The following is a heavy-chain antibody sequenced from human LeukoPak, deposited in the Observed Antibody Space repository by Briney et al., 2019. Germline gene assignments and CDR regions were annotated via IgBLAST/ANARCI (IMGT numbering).Heavy chain of an antibody. Sequence: SETLSLTCTVSGGSISSYYWSWIRQPPGKGLEWIGYIYYSGSTNYNPSLTSRVTISVDTSKSHFSLKLSSVTAADTAVYYCARVAIVGAPECFDYWGQGTLVTVSS. D-gene: IGHD1-26*01. J-gene: IGHJ4*02. CDR1: GGSISSYY. CDR2: IYYSGST. CDR3: ARVAIVGAPECFDY. V-gene: IGHV4-59*08.